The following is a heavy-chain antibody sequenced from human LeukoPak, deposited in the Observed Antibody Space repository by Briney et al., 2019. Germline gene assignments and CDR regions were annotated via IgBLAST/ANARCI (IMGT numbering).Heavy chain of an antibody. V-gene: IGHV3-21*01. Sequence: GGSLRLSCAASGFTFSDYFMNWVRQAPGKGLEGVSSMSRSSSYIYYADSVKGRFTISRDNAKNSLYMQMNSLRDEDTAVYYCARDLEVEGIGPTLWGQGTLVTVSS. CDR2: MSRSSSYI. CDR1: GFTFSDYF. CDR3: ARDLEVEGIGPTL. J-gene: IGHJ4*02. D-gene: IGHD2-15*01.